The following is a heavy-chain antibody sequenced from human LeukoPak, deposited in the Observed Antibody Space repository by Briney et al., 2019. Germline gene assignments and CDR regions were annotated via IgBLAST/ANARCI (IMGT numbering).Heavy chain of an antibody. CDR3: XXXAAGTVQRFDY. CDR1: GFTFSSYA. CDR2: ISGSGGST. D-gene: IGHD6-13*01. J-gene: IGHJ4*02. Sequence: GGSLRLSCAASGFTFSSYAMSWVRQAPGKGLEWVSAISGSGGSTYYADSVKGRFTISRDNSKNTLYLQMNSLRAEDTAVYYCXXXAAGTVQRFDYWGQGTLVTVSS. V-gene: IGHV3-23*01.